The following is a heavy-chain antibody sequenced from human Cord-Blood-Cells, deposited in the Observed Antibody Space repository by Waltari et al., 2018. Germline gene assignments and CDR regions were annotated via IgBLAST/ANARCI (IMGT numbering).Heavy chain of an antibody. CDR3: ARDTSYDFWSGNWFDP. CDR2: IIPIFGTA. Sequence: QVQLVQSEAEVTKPGSSVKVSCQASGGTFSSYAIRWVRQAPGQGLEWMVGIIPIFGTANYAQKFQGRVTITADESTSTAYMELSSLRSEDTAVYYCARDTSYDFWSGNWFDPWGQGTLVTVSS. J-gene: IGHJ5*02. D-gene: IGHD3-3*01. V-gene: IGHV1-69*01. CDR1: GGTFSSYA.